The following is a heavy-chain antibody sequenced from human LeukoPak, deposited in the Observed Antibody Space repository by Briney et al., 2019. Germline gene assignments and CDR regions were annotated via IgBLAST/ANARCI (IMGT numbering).Heavy chain of an antibody. CDR1: GFTFSNAW. J-gene: IGHJ4*02. D-gene: IGHD4-17*01. CDR3: TTGLGDPLYFDY. V-gene: IGHV3-15*01. Sequence: GGSLRLSCAASGFTFSNAWMSWVRQAPGKGLEWVGRIKSKTDGGTTDYAAPVKGRFTISRGDSKNTLYLQMNSLKTEDTAVYYCTTGLGDPLYFDYWGQGTLVTVSS. CDR2: IKSKTDGGTT.